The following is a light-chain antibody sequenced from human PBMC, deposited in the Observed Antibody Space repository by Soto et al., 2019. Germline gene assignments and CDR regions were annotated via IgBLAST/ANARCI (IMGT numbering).Light chain of an antibody. J-gene: IGLJ2*01. Sequence: QLVLTQSPSASASLGASVKLTCTLSSGHNSYAIAWHQQQPGKGPRYLMKLNSDGSHTRGDGIPERFSGSSSGAERYLTISSLQSDDEADYYCQTWDTGSHRIFGGGPQLTVL. V-gene: IGLV4-69*01. CDR1: SGHNSYA. CDR3: QTWDTGSHRI. CDR2: LNSDGSH.